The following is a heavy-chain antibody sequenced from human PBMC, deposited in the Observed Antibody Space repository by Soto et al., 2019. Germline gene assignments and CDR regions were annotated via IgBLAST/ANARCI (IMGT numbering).Heavy chain of an antibody. J-gene: IGHJ6*02. V-gene: IGHV3-23*01. CDR2: ISGSGGST. Sequence: GGSLRLSCAASGVTFSSYAMSWVRQAPGKGLEWVSAISGSGGSTYYADSVKGRFTISRDNSKNTLYLQMNSLRAEDTAVYYCAKNGYCSSTSCLYYYYYYGMDVWGQGTTVTVSS. CDR1: GVTFSSYA. D-gene: IGHD2-2*01. CDR3: AKNGYCSSTSCLYYYYYYGMDV.